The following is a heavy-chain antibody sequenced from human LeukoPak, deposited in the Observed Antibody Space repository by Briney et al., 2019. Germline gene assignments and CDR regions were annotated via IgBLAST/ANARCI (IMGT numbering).Heavy chain of an antibody. J-gene: IGHJ4*02. CDR3: AKVAVVVPAFHY. CDR2: IRYDGSNK. CDR1: GFIFTNYA. D-gene: IGHD2-2*01. Sequence: PGGSLRLSCAASGFIFTNYAMSWVRQAPGKGLEWVAFIRYDGSNKYYAGSVKGRFTISRDNSKNTLYLQMNSLRAEDTAVYYCAKVAVVVPAFHYWGQGTLVTVSS. V-gene: IGHV3-30*02.